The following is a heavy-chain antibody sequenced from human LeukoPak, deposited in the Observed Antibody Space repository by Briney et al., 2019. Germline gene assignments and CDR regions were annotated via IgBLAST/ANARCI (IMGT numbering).Heavy chain of an antibody. V-gene: IGHV3-23*01. J-gene: IGHJ4*02. CDR1: GFTFSSYS. D-gene: IGHD2-21*01. CDR2: ISGSGGST. Sequence: SGGSLRLSCAASGFTFSSYSMNWVRQAPGKGLEWVSAISGSGGSTYYADSVKGRFTISRDNSKNTLYLQMNSLRAEDTAVYYCAKVVSWWLPFDYWGQGTLVTVSS. CDR3: AKVVSWWLPFDY.